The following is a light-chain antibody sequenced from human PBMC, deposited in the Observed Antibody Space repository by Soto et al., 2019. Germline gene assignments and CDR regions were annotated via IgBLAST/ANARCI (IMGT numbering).Light chain of an antibody. CDR1: QTISSW. CDR3: QQYHSYPGT. J-gene: IGKJ1*01. Sequence: DIQMTQSPSTLSASVGDRVTITCRASQTISSWLAWYQQKPGKAPKLLIYKASSLQGGVPSRFSGSGSGTEFTLTISSLQPDDFATYCCQQYHSYPGTFGQGTKVEIK. V-gene: IGKV1-5*03. CDR2: KAS.